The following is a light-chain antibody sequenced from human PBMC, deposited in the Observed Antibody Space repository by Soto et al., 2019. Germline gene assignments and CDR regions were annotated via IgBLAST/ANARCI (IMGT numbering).Light chain of an antibody. CDR1: QSVSSSY. Sequence: EIVLTQSPGTLSLSPGERATLSCRASQSVSSSYLAWYQQKPGQAPRLLIDGASSRATGIPDRFSGSRSGTDFTLTISRLEPEDFAVYYCQQYDTSPRTFGQGTKVDIK. J-gene: IGKJ1*01. V-gene: IGKV3-20*01. CDR3: QQYDTSPRT. CDR2: GAS.